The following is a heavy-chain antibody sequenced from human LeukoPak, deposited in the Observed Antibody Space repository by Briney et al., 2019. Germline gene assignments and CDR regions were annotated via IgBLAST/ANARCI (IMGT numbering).Heavy chain of an antibody. Sequence: ASVKVSCKASGYTFTSYAMNWVRQAPGQGLEWMGWINTNTGNPTYAQGFTGRFVFSLDTSVSTAYLQISSLKAEDTAVYYCARPTTRTAMVTDAFDIWGQGTMVTVSS. V-gene: IGHV7-4-1*02. D-gene: IGHD5-18*01. CDR2: INTNTGNP. CDR3: ARPTTRTAMVTDAFDI. J-gene: IGHJ3*02. CDR1: GYTFTSYA.